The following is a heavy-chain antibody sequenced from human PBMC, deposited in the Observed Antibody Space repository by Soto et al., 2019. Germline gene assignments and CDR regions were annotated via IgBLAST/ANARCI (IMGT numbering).Heavy chain of an antibody. V-gene: IGHV3-33*01. J-gene: IGHJ4*02. Sequence: QVQLVESGGGVVHPGRSLRLSGAASGFSFRTYGMHWARQAPGKGLEWVAVIWYDGTKEYYADSVKGRFTISRDNSENTLYLQMNSLRAEDPAVYYCARDASGATEFWGQGTLVTVSS. D-gene: IGHD1-26*01. CDR1: GFSFRTYG. CDR2: IWYDGTKE. CDR3: ARDASGATEF.